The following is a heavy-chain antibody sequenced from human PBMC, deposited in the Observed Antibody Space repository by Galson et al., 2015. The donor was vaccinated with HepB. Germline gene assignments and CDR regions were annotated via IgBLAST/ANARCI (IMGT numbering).Heavy chain of an antibody. Sequence: SLRLSCAGSGFTFSEFAMNWVRQAPGKGMEWVSGISVSGPSTYYADSVKGRFTISVDTSKNQFSLKLNSVTAADTAVYFCARDRRLYFDTGGLGYWGQGTVVTVSS. CDR3: ARDRRLYFDTGGLGY. CDR1: GFTFSEFA. D-gene: IGHD2-8*02. V-gene: IGHV3-23*01. CDR2: ISVSGPST. J-gene: IGHJ4*02.